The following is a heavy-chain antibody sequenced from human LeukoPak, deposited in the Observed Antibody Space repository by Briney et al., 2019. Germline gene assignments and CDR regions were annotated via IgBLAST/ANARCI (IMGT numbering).Heavy chain of an antibody. CDR1: GYTFTTYD. CDR2: MNPNSGNT. V-gene: IGHV1-8*01. CDR3: ARGRGSGHKENWFDP. Sequence: ASVKVSCKASGYTFTTYDINWVRQATGQGLEWMGWMNPNSGNTGYTQKFQGRVTMTRNTAISTAYMELSSLRSEDTAVYYCARGRGSGHKENWFDPWGQGALVTVSS. J-gene: IGHJ5*02. D-gene: IGHD6-19*01.